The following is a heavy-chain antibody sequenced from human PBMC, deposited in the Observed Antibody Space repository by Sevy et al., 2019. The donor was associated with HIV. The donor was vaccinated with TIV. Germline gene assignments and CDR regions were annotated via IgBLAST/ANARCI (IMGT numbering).Heavy chain of an antibody. D-gene: IGHD5-12*01. CDR3: ERVEGDGYNYGYFDS. CDR1: GGSIRSGRYY. J-gene: IGHJ4*02. Sequence: SETLSLTCTVSGGSIRSGRYYWTWIRQPAGKGLEWIGRIFPSGGSNFNPSMMSRVSMSIDTSKKQFSLRLTSVTAADTAVYYCERVEGDGYNYGYFDSWGPGTLVTVSS. V-gene: IGHV4-61*02. CDR2: IFPSGGS.